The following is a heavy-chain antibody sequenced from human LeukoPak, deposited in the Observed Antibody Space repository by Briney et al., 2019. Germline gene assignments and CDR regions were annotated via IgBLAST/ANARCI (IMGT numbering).Heavy chain of an antibody. V-gene: IGHV3-48*04. J-gene: IGHJ6*03. CDR2: ISSSGSTI. CDR1: GFTFSSYW. CDR3: ARGEITMVRGVIILTSYYYYYYYMDV. D-gene: IGHD3-10*01. Sequence: GGSLRLSCAASGFTFSSYWMSWVRQAPGKGLEWVSYISSSGSTIYYADSVKGRFTISRDNAKNSLYLQMNSLRAEDTAVYYCARGEITMVRGVIILTSYYYYYYYMDVWGKGTTVTISS.